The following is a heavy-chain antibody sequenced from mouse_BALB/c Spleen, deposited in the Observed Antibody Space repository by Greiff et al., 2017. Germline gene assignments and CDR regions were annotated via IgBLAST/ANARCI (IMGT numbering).Heavy chain of an antibody. V-gene: IGHV5-6-5*01. Sequence: EVKLMESGGGLVQPGGSLKLSCAASGFTFSSYAMSWVRQTPEKRLEWVAYISSGGSTYYPDSVKGRITISRDNARNILYLQMNSLRYEDTAMYYYDRAYYDSSNPYYFDYWGQGTTLTVSS. J-gene: IGHJ2*01. CDR1: GFTFSSYA. CDR2: ISSGGST. D-gene: IGHD1-1*01. CDR3: DRAYYDSSNPYYFDY.